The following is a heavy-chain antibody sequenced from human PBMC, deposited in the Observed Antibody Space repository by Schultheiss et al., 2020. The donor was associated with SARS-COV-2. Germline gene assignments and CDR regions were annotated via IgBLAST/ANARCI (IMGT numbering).Heavy chain of an antibody. D-gene: IGHD1-1*01. Sequence: SETLSLTCSVSGSSITGFFWTWIRQPPGKGLDPIGNIYFTGITKYNPSLKSRVTISIDTSKNQFSLKLGSVTAADTAVYYCARQRYNWNDDGMDVWGQGTTVTVSS. CDR2: IYFTGIT. J-gene: IGHJ6*02. V-gene: IGHV4-59*08. CDR1: GSSITGFF. CDR3: ARQRYNWNDDGMDV.